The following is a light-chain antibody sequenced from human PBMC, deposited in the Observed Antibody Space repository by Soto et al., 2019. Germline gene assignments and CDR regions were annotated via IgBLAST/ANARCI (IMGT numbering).Light chain of an antibody. Sequence: QSVLTQPASVSGSPGQSITISCTGTSSDVGGYNYVSWYQQHPGKVPKLVISEVSYRPSGVSNRFSGSKSGNTASLTISGLQAEDEADYYCSSFVSGSTLVFGGGTKLTVL. CDR1: SSDVGGYNY. CDR2: EVS. CDR3: SSFVSGSTLV. V-gene: IGLV2-14*01. J-gene: IGLJ3*02.